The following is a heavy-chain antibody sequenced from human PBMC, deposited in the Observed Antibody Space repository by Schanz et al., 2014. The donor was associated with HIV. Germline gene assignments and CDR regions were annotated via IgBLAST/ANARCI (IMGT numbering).Heavy chain of an antibody. CDR2: ISYDAVNK. CDR1: GFTFSSFG. D-gene: IGHD3-10*01. Sequence: QVQLVESGGGVVRPGRSLRLSCAASGFTFSSFGMHWVRQAPGKGLAWVAVISYDAVNKFYADSVQGRFTISRDDSKNTVSLQMDDLRDEDTALYYCARDALPSSVRGMISNWFDPWGQGTLVTVSS. CDR3: ARDALPSSVRGMISNWFDP. J-gene: IGHJ5*02. V-gene: IGHV3-30*03.